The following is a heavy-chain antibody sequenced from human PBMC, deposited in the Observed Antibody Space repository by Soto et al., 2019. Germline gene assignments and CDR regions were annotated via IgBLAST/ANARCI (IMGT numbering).Heavy chain of an antibody. J-gene: IGHJ6*02. Sequence: LRLSCAASGFTFSSYSMNWVRQAPGKGLEWVSSISSSSSYIYYADSVKGRFTISRDNAKNSLYLQMNSLRAEDTAVYYCARPDITMVRGIIKGLYSGMGVWGQGTTVTVSS. CDR1: GFTFSSYS. D-gene: IGHD3-10*01. CDR3: ARPDITMVRGIIKGLYSGMGV. V-gene: IGHV3-21*01. CDR2: ISSSSSYI.